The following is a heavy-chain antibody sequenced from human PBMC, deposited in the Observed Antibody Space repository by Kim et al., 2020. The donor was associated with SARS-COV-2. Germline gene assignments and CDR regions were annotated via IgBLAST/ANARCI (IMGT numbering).Heavy chain of an antibody. J-gene: IGHJ4*02. CDR3: ARGFCSGGSCYRSFDN. Sequence: PPRKSRVSMSVDTAKNQFSLRLNSVTAADTAVYYCARGFCSGGSCYRSFDNWGQGTLVTVSS. V-gene: IGHV4-59*09. D-gene: IGHD2-15*01.